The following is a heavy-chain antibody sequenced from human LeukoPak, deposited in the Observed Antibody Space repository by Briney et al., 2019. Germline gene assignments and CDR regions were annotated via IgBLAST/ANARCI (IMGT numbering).Heavy chain of an antibody. CDR3: ARVQSPGELLQYFQH. D-gene: IGHD1-26*01. Sequence: ASVKVSCKASGYTFTSYGISWVRQAPGQGLEWMGWISAYNGNTNYAQKLQGRVTMTTDTSTSTAYMELRSLRSDDTAVYYCARVQSPGELLQYFQHWGQGTLFTVSS. V-gene: IGHV1-18*01. J-gene: IGHJ1*01. CDR1: GYTFTSYG. CDR2: ISAYNGNT.